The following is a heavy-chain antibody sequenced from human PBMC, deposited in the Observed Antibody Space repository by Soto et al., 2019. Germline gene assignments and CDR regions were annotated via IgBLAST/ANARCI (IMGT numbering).Heavy chain of an antibody. CDR1: GASIRSYS. CDR2: MSFSGTT. Sequence: QVQLLESGPGLVKPSETLSLTCTVSGASIRSYSWSWIRQPPGKGLEWIGYMSFSGTTNYSPSLKSRVTISEDTSENALSLKLSSVTAADTAVYYCAREAGILTSTFFDYWGQGSLVIVSS. CDR3: AREAGILTSTFFDY. D-gene: IGHD1-1*01. V-gene: IGHV4-59*01. J-gene: IGHJ4*02.